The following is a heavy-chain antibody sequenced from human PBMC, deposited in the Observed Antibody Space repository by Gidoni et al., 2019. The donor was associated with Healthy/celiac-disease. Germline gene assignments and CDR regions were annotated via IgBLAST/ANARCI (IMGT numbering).Heavy chain of an antibody. CDR1: GFTFDDYT. J-gene: IGHJ4*02. D-gene: IGHD1-26*01. V-gene: IGHV3-43*01. CDR2: ISWDGGST. Sequence: EVQLVESGGVVVQPGGSLRLSCAASGFTFDDYTMHWVRQAPGKGLEWVSLISWDGGSTYYADSVKGRFTISRDNSKNSLYLQMNSLRTEDTALYYCAKEDSGSYYLDYWGQGTLVTVSS. CDR3: AKEDSGSYYLDY.